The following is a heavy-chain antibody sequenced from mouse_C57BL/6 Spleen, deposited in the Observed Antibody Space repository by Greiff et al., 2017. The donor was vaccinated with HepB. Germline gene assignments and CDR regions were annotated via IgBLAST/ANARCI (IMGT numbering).Heavy chain of an antibody. V-gene: IGHV1-80*01. CDR2: IYPGDGDT. CDR1: GYAFSSYW. D-gene: IGHD3-3*01. J-gene: IGHJ3*01. CDR3: AGGGTALAGAWFAY. Sequence: QVQLQQSGAELVKPGASVKISCKASGYAFSSYWMNWVKQRPGKGLEWIGQIYPGDGDTNYNGKFKGKATLTADKSSSTAYMQLSSLTSEDSAVYYCAGGGTALAGAWFAYWGQGTLVTVSA.